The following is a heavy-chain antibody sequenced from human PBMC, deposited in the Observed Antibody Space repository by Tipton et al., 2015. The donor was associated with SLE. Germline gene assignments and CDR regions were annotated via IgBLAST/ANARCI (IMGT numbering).Heavy chain of an antibody. CDR3: AREYSGSYYYFDA. Sequence: TLSLTCTVYGESLSGHYWVWIRQPPGKGLEWIGDINHSGRIDYNPSLMSRVTISEATSKNQVSLKLSSVTTADTAVYYCAREYSGSYYYFDAWGQGTRVTVSS. CDR2: INHSGRI. CDR1: GESLSGHY. J-gene: IGHJ4*02. D-gene: IGHD6-6*01. V-gene: IGHV4-34*01.